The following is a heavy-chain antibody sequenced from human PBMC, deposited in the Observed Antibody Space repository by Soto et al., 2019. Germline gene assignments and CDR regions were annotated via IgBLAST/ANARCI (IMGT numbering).Heavy chain of an antibody. V-gene: IGHV3-43*01. CDR3: AKDYCSSTSCAAPGI. CDR2: ISWDGGST. Sequence: PGGSLRLSCPASGFTFDYYTMHWVRQAPGKGLEWVSLISWDGGSTYYADSVKGRFTISRDNSKNSLYLQMNSLRTEDTALYYCAKDYCSSTSCAAPGIWGQGTMVTVSS. J-gene: IGHJ3*02. D-gene: IGHD2-2*01. CDR1: GFTFDYYT.